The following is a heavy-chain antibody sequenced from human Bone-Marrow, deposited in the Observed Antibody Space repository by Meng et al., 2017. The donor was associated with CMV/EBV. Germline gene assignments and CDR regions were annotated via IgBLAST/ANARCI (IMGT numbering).Heavy chain of an antibody. J-gene: IGHJ5*02. Sequence: GCFWGLIRQPPGKGLEWIGSFYYSGSTYYNPSLRSRVTISVDTSKNQFSLKLSSVTATDTAVYYCVRHGSPGYCSSNSCYTSWFDPWGQGTLVTVSS. D-gene: IGHD2-2*01. CDR3: VRHGSPGYCSSNSCYTSWFDP. V-gene: IGHV4-39*01. CDR2: FYYSGST. CDR1: GCF.